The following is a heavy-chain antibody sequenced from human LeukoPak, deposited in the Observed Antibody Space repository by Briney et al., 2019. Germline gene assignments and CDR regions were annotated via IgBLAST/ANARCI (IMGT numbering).Heavy chain of an antibody. V-gene: IGHV1-8*03. CDR2: KNPNSGNT. J-gene: IGHJ4*02. D-gene: IGHD4-23*01. Sequence: ASVKVSCKASGHTFTSYDINWVRQATGQGLGWMGWKNPNSGNTGYAQKFQGRVTITRNTSISTAYMELSSLRSEDTAVYYCAIGYGGIMSFGYWGQGTLVTVSS. CDR1: GHTFTSYD. CDR3: AIGYGGIMSFGY.